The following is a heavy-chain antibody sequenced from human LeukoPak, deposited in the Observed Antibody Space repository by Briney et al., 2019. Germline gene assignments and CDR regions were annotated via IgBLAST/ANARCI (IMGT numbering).Heavy chain of an antibody. V-gene: IGHV1-46*01. Sequence: ASVKVSCKAFGYTFTSNYMHWVRQAPGQGPEWMGVISPSGGSTTYAQKFQGRVTLTRDMSTSTDYLELSSLRSEDTAVYYCARDDDTAMGRFDYWGQGTLVTVSS. CDR1: GYTFTSNY. CDR2: ISPSGGST. J-gene: IGHJ4*02. D-gene: IGHD5-18*01. CDR3: ARDDDTAMGRFDY.